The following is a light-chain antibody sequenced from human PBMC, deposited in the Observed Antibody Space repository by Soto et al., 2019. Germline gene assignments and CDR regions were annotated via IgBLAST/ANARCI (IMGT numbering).Light chain of an antibody. V-gene: IGLV1-40*01. CDR1: RSNIGAGYD. CDR2: GNS. Sequence: QSVPTQPPSVSGAPGQRVTISCTGSRSNIGAGYDVHWYQQLPGTAPKLLIYGNSNRPSGVPDRFSGSKSGTSASLAITGLQAEDEADYYCQSYDSSLSGYVFGTGTKLTVL. CDR3: QSYDSSLSGYV. J-gene: IGLJ1*01.